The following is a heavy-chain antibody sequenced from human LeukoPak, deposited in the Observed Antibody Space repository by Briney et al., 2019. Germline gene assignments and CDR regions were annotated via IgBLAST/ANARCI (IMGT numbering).Heavy chain of an antibody. V-gene: IGHV3-11*01. CDR1: GFTFSDFY. J-gene: IGHJ4*02. CDR2: IISGGRAI. D-gene: IGHD5-12*01. CDR3: ASDIVATSGDF. Sequence: GGSLRLSCAASGFTFSDFYMSWIRQAPGKGLEWVSYIISGGRAIYYADSVQGRFTISRDNARNSLYLQMNGLRAEDTAVYYCASDIVATSGDFWGQGTLVTVSS.